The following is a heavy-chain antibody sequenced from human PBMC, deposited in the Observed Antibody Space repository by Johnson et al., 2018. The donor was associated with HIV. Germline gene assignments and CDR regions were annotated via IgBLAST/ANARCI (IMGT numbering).Heavy chain of an antibody. CDR2: ISYDGSNK. V-gene: IGHV3-30*03. J-gene: IGHJ3*02. D-gene: IGHD1-7*01. CDR1: GFMFSSFA. Sequence: QVQLVESGGGVVQPGRSLRLSCAASGFMFSSFAMHCVRQAPGKGLAWVAVISYDGSNKYYADSVKGRFTISRDNSKNTLYLQMNSLRAEDTAVYYCARAGQLPEDAFDIWGQGTMVTVSS. CDR3: ARAGQLPEDAFDI.